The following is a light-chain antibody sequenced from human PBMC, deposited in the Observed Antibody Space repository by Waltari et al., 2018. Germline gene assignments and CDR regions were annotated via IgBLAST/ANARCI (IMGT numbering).Light chain of an antibody. CDR1: QGLRNY. V-gene: IGKV1-27*01. CDR2: GAS. CDR3: QKYDNAVRT. Sequence: DIQMTQSPSSLSASVGDRVTMTCRASQGLRNYLAWYQQRPGKVPKLLIYGASTLQSGVPSRFSGSGSGTDFTLTISSLQPEDVATYYCQKYDNAVRTFGWGTKVEIK. J-gene: IGKJ4*01.